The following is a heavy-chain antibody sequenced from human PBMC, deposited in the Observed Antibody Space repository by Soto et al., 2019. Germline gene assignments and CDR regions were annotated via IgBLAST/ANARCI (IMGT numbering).Heavy chain of an antibody. CDR1: GFTFDDYA. CDR2: ISWNSGSI. Sequence: EVQLVESGGGLVQPGRSLRLSCAASGFTFDDYAMHWVRQAPGKGLEWGSGISWNSGSIGYADSVKGRFTISRDNAKNSLYLQMNSLRAEDTALYYCAQDSVCGDYGGYFDYWGQGTLVTVS. D-gene: IGHD4-17*01. V-gene: IGHV3-9*01. CDR3: AQDSVCGDYGGYFDY. J-gene: IGHJ4*02.